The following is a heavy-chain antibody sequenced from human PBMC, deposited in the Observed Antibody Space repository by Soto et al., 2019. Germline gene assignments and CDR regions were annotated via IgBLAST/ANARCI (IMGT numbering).Heavy chain of an antibody. V-gene: IGHV3-30-3*01. Sequence: QVQLLESGGGVVQPGRSLRLSCAASGFAFSSYAIYWIRQAPGKGLEWVAVISYDGANKYYADSVKGRFTISRDNSKSTVYLQMNSLRAEDTALHYCSRDPGTSFDYWGQGSLVTVSS. CDR2: ISYDGANK. CDR1: GFAFSSYA. D-gene: IGHD1-26*01. CDR3: SRDPGTSFDY. J-gene: IGHJ4*02.